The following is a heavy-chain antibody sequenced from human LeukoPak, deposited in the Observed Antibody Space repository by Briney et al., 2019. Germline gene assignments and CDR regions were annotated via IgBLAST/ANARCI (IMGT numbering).Heavy chain of an antibody. CDR3: ARPRNNWNYDF. Sequence: VASPTVSCTDSGYTFIDYYIHSVRPAPGQGLEWMGWINPNSGGANYAQKFQGRVTLTRDTSISTAYMEMNSLRSDDTAVYYCARPRNNWNYDFWGQGTLVSVSS. V-gene: IGHV1-2*02. J-gene: IGHJ4*02. D-gene: IGHD1-7*01. CDR1: GYTFIDYY. CDR2: INPNSGGA.